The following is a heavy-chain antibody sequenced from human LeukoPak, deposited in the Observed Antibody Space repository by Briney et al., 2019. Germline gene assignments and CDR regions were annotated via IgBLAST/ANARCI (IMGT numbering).Heavy chain of an antibody. V-gene: IGHV1-2*04. CDR2: INPNSGGT. Sequence: GASVNVSFKASGYTFTGYYMHWVRQAPGQGLEWMGWINPNSGGTNYAQKFQGWVTMTRDTSISTAYMELSRLRSDDTAVYYCARGLTAASYFDYWGQGTLVTVSS. J-gene: IGHJ4*02. CDR3: ARGLTAASYFDY. D-gene: IGHD5-18*01. CDR1: GYTFTGYY.